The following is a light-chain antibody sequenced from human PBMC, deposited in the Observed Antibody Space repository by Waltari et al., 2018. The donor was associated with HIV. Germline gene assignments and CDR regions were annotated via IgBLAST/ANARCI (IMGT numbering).Light chain of an antibody. V-gene: IGLV2-14*01. CDR3: SSFITTTTHVV. CDR2: EVR. CDR1: NSDIGGYNY. Sequence: QSALTQPASVSGSLGQSVTISCTGANSDIGGYNYVSWYQQHPGKAPKLIIHEVRNPPSGVSDRFSGSKSGNTASLTISGLQAEDESDYYCSSFITTTTHVVFGGGTRLTVL. J-gene: IGLJ2*01.